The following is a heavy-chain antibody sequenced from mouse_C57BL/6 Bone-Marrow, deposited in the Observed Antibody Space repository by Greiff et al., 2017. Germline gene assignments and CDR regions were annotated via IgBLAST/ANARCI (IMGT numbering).Heavy chain of an antibody. D-gene: IGHD1-3*01. Sequence: EVQLQQSGPELVKPGASVKLSCKASGYTFTDYYMNWVKQSHGKSLEWIGDINPNNGGTSYNQKFKGKATLTVDKSSSTAYMELRSLTSEDSAVYYCASSKLYDFDYWGQGTTLTVSS. V-gene: IGHV1-26*01. J-gene: IGHJ2*01. CDR3: ASSKLYDFDY. CDR2: INPNNGGT. CDR1: GYTFTDYY.